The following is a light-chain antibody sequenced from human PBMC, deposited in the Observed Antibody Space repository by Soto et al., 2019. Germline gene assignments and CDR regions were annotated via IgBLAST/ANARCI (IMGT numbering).Light chain of an antibody. V-gene: IGLV2-14*03. CDR2: DVN. CDR3: SSYTTTGTLYV. J-gene: IGLJ1*01. CDR1: SSDVGAYNR. Sequence: LTQPASVSGSLGQSITISCTGTSSDVGAYNRVSWYQQHPGKAPKLIIYDVNNRPSGVSNRFSGSKSGNTASLTISGLQAEDEADYYCSSYTTTGTLYVFGTGTKVTV.